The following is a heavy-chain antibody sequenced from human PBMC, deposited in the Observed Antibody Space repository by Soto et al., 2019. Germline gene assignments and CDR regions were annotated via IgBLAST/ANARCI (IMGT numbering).Heavy chain of an antibody. CDR1: GGSISSYH. Sequence: PSETLSLTCTVSGGSISSYHWSWIRQPPGKGLEWIGYIYYSGSTNYNPSLKSRVTISVDTSKNQFSLKLSSVTAADTAVYYCARGSYSSSDYWGQGTLVTVSS. J-gene: IGHJ4*02. V-gene: IGHV4-59*01. CDR2: IYYSGST. D-gene: IGHD6-6*01. CDR3: ARGSYSSSDY.